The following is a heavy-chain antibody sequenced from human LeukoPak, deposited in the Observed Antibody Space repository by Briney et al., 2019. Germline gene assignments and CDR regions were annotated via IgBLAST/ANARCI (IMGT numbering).Heavy chain of an antibody. V-gene: IGHV1-69*05. D-gene: IGHD2-21*02. J-gene: IGHJ4*02. Sequence: ASVKVSCKASGGTFSSYAISWVRQAPGQGLEWMGGITPIFGTANYAQKFQGRVTITTDESTSTAYMELSSLRSEDTAVYYCARAHVVTARSSGFDYWGQGTLVTVSS. CDR1: GGTFSSYA. CDR2: ITPIFGTA. CDR3: ARAHVVTARSSGFDY.